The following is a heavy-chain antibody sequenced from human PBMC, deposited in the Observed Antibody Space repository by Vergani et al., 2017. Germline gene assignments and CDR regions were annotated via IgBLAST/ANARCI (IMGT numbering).Heavy chain of an antibody. D-gene: IGHD4-17*01. Sequence: EVQLVQSGAEVKKPGAKLKIPCKVSGYTFTDHYMHWWKQAPGKGLVWMGLVDPEDGEKIYAEKFKGRVTIAADTSTDTAHLELSSLRSEDTAVYYCATPQAVTTGGMEVWGQGTTVIVSS. CDR1: GYTFTDHY. J-gene: IGHJ6*02. V-gene: IGHV1-69-2*01. CDR2: VDPEDGEK. CDR3: ATPQAVTTGGMEV.